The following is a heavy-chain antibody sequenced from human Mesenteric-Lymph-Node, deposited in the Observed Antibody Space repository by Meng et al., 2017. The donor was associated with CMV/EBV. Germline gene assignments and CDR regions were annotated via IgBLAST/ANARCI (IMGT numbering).Heavy chain of an antibody. CDR1: GVSVTSGAYH. V-gene: IGHV4-61*08. CDR3: AKSRSSTPGIVDD. Sequence: HVQRRESGPGLVKPSETLSLTCIVSGVSVTSGAYHWSWIRQSPGKGLEWIGYIYGTGITIYNPSLKSRVTILLETSKNQFSLKLNSVTTADTAVYYCAKSRSSTPGIVDDWGQGTLVTVSS. D-gene: IGHD2/OR15-2a*01. CDR2: IYGTGIT. J-gene: IGHJ4*02.